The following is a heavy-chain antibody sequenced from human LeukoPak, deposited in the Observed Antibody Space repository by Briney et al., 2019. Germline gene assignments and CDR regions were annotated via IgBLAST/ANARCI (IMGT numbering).Heavy chain of an antibody. V-gene: IGHV1-46*01. Sequence: ASVKVSCKASGGTFSSYAISWVRQAPGQGLEWMGIINPSGGSTSYAQKFQGRVTMTRDMSTSTVYMELSSLRSEDTAVYYCARGYGGNSRIRYWGQGTLVTVSS. D-gene: IGHD4-23*01. CDR2: INPSGGST. J-gene: IGHJ4*02. CDR1: GGTFSSYA. CDR3: ARGYGGNSRIRY.